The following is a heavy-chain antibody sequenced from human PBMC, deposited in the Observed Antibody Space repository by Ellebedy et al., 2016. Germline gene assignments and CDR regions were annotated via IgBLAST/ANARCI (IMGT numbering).Heavy chain of an antibody. Sequence: GGSLRLXXAASGFSFSSYGMYWVRQAPGKGLEWVAVIWYDGSNKYYADSVKGRFTISRDNSKNTLYLQMNSLRAEDTAVYYCAKDGGLGRWLLGWYFDLWGRGTLVTVSS. CDR3: AKDGGLGRWLLGWYFDL. CDR1: GFSFSSYG. CDR2: IWYDGSNK. V-gene: IGHV3-30*02. J-gene: IGHJ2*01. D-gene: IGHD5-24*01.